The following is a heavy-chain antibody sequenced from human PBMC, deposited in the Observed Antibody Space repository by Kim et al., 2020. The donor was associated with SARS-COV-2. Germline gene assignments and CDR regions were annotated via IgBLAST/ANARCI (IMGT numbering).Heavy chain of an antibody. D-gene: IGHD6-13*01. CDR3: AKDSSSWYLSTFYFDY. V-gene: IGHV3-23*01. Sequence: DPVKGRLHIPIDNSKNPLYLQMNSLGAEDTAVYYCAKDSSSWYLSTFYFDYWGQGTLVTVSS. J-gene: IGHJ4*02.